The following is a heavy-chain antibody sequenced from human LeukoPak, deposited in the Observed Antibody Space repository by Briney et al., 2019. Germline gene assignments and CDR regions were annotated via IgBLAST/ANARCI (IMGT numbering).Heavy chain of an antibody. D-gene: IGHD4-23*01. Sequence: SVKVSCKASGGTFSIYAISWVRQAPGQGLEWMGGIIPIFGTANYAQKFQGRVTITADESTSTAYMELSSLRSEDTAVYYCAGDPPTPPSGGNSYNWSDPWGQGTLVT. J-gene: IGHJ5*02. V-gene: IGHV1-69*01. CDR1: GGTFSIYA. CDR2: IIPIFGTA. CDR3: AGDPPTPPSGGNSYNWSDP.